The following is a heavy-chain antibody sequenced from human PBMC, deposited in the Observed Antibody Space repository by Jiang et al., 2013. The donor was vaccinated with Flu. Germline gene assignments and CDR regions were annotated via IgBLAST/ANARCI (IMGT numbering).Heavy chain of an antibody. CDR1: GGSISSGGYY. CDR2: IYYSGST. V-gene: IGHV4-31*03. D-gene: IGHD4-23*01. J-gene: IGHJ3*02. Sequence: GLVKPSQTLSLTCTVSGGSISSGGYYWSWIRQHPGKGLEWIGYIYYSGSTYYNPSLKSRVTISVDTSKNQFSLKLSSVTAADTAVYYCARVDGGNSVANDAFDIWGQGTMVTVSS. CDR3: ARVDGGNSVANDAFDI.